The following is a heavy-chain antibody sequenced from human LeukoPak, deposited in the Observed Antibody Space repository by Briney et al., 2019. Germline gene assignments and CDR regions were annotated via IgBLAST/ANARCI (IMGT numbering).Heavy chain of an antibody. Sequence: PPETLSLTCAVYGGSFSDYYWTWIRQPPGKGLEWIGDINHSGSANYNPSLKSRVTISVDRSRNQFYLRLSPVTVADTALYYCARERASNNYSNWLDPWGQGTLVTVSS. J-gene: IGHJ5*02. CDR3: ARERASNNYSNWLDP. CDR1: GGSFSDYY. CDR2: INHSGSA. V-gene: IGHV4-34*01. D-gene: IGHD4-11*01.